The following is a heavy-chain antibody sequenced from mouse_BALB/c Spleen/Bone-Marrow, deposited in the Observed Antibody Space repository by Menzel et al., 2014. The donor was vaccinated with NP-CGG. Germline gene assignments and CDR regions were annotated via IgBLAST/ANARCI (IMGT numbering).Heavy chain of an antibody. J-gene: IGHJ1*01. D-gene: IGHD1-1*01. CDR1: GYTFTSYW. CDR2: IDPSDNYI. Sequence: VQRVEYGAELVKPGASGKLSCKPSGYTFTSYWMNWVKQRPGQGLEWIGEIDPSDNYINYNQKVKGKGTLHVDKSSSAAYMQLSSLTSEDSAVYYCASSWVLDDYWYFDFWCAGTPVTVSS. V-gene: IGHV1-69*02. CDR3: ASSWVLDDYWYFDF.